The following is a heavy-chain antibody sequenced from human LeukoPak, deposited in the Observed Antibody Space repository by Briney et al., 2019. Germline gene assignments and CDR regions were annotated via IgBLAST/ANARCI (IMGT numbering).Heavy chain of an antibody. CDR2: INHSGRT. V-gene: IGHV4-34*01. CDR1: GGSFSGYF. J-gene: IGHJ4*02. CDR3: ARGQFQRDY. Sequence: NPSETLSLTCAVYGGSFSGYFWSWIRQPPGKGLEWIGEINHSGRTNYNPSLKSRVTISVDTSKNQFSLNLNSVTAADTAVYYCARGQFQRDYWGQGTLVTVSS.